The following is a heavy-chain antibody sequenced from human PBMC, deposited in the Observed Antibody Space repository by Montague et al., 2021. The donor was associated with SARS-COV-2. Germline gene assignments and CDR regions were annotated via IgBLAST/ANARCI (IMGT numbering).Heavy chain of an antibody. CDR3: ARGGEIDVWAPFGH. V-gene: IGHV3-21*01. D-gene: IGHD3-16*01. CDR1: GFPFSRNS. J-gene: IGHJ4*02. CDR2: ISSDTLHT. Sequence: SLRLSCATSGFPFSRNSMNWVRQAPGKGLEWVSTISSDTLHTFYAESVKGRFTISRDNAKNELYLQMNSLRAEDMAVYCCARGGEIDVWAPFGHWGQGTLVTVSS.